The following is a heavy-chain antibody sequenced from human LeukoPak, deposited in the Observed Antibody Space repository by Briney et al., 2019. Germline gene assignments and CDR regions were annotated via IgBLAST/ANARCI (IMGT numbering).Heavy chain of an antibody. CDR2: ISGSGDKT. V-gene: IGHV3-23*01. D-gene: IGHD6-13*01. Sequence: LRLSCEASGFTFSTYAMSWVRQAPGKGLEWVSGISGSGDKTYDTDSVRGRFTISRDNSKNTLYLQMNSLRAEDTAIYYCAKVSSSSWYRDFDYWGQGTLVTVSS. J-gene: IGHJ4*02. CDR3: AKVSSSSWYRDFDY. CDR1: GFTFSTYA.